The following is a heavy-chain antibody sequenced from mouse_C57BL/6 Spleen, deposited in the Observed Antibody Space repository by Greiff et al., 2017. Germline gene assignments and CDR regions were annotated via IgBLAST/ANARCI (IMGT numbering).Heavy chain of an antibody. CDR2: IDPETGGT. V-gene: IGHV1-15*01. CDR3: TSVDWFAY. Sequence: VQLQQSGAELVRPGASVTLSCKASGYTFTDYEMHWVKQTPVHGLEWIGAIDPETGGTAYNQKFKGKAILTADKSSSTAYMELRSLTSEDSAVYYCTSVDWFAYWGQGTLVTVSA. J-gene: IGHJ3*01. CDR1: GYTFTDYE.